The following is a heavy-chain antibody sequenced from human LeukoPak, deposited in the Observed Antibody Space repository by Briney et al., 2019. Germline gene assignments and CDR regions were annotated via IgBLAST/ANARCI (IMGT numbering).Heavy chain of an antibody. CDR2: ITNDGGST. V-gene: IGHV3-74*03. CDR1: GFTFSSNW. Sequence: GGSLRLSCAASGFTFSSNWMQWVRQRPGGGLVWGSHITNDGGSTMYADSVKGRFTISRDNAKSTLYLQMNSLRAEDTAVYYCAKAGGGGYNWDESYFDYWGQGTLVTVSS. CDR3: AKAGGGGYNWDESYFDY. J-gene: IGHJ4*02. D-gene: IGHD5-24*01.